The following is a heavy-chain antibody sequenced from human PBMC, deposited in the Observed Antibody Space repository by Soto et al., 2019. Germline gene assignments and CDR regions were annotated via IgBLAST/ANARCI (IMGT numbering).Heavy chain of an antibody. CDR1: GFSISTFY. Sequence: GSLRLSRGACGFSISTFYLNWVRQAPGKGLEWVSLIRGVAGSTHYPDSVKGRFTISKDTSNNVLYLEMNSLRADDTAVYFCVKGAWLDYWGQGTLVTVSS. J-gene: IGHJ4*02. V-gene: IGHV3-23*01. CDR2: IRGVAGST. CDR3: VKGAWLDY.